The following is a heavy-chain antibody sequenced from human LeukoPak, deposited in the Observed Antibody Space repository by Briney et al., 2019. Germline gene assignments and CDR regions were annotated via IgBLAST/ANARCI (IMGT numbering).Heavy chain of an antibody. Sequence: GGSLRLSCAASGFMFSSYAMTWVRQAPGKGLEWVSSISGPGEFTYYADSVKGRFTISRDNFKNTVYLQMNSLRAEDTAIYYCAKVGYGDLDYWGQGTLVPVSS. J-gene: IGHJ4*02. CDR2: ISGPGEFT. CDR1: GFMFSSYA. D-gene: IGHD4-17*01. V-gene: IGHV3-23*01. CDR3: AKVGYGDLDY.